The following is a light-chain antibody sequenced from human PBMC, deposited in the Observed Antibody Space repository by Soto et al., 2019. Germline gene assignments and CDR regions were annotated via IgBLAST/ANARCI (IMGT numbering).Light chain of an antibody. CDR1: QGVLAC. Sequence: DIQMTQSPSSLSASVGDRVTITCRASQGVLACLAWYQQKSGQVPELLIQAASTWQPGDPSRFSGSGSGTEFTLTITSLQPEDAATYYSQKYDSAPWTFGQGTKVEIK. CDR2: AAS. CDR3: QKYDSAPWT. V-gene: IGKV1-27*01. J-gene: IGKJ1*01.